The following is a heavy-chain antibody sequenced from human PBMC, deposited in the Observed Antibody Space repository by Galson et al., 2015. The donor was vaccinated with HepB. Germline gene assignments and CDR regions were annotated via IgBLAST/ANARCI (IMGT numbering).Heavy chain of an antibody. CDR2: MYRGGTT. D-gene: IGHD3-22*01. Sequence: SLRLSCAASGFTVSNNYMSWVRQAPGKGLEWVSVMYRGGTTYYADSVGGRFTISRDNSKNTFFLQMNSLRAEDTAVYYCARGPKAPHYYDSSGLGDACDIWCQGTMVTVSS. CDR1: GFTVSNNY. CDR3: ARGPKAPHYYDSSGLGDACDI. J-gene: IGHJ3*02. V-gene: IGHV3-53*01.